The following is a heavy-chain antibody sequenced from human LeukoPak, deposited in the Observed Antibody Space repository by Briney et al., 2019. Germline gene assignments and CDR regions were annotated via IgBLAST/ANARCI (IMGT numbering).Heavy chain of an antibody. CDR3: ARDPLRGSSWPNDAFDI. Sequence: PGGSPRLSCAASGFTVSSNYMSWVRQAPGKGLEWVSVIYSGGSTYCADSVKGRFTISRDNSKNTLYLQMNSLRAEDTAVYYCARDPLRGSSWPNDAFDIWGQGTMVTVSS. J-gene: IGHJ3*02. CDR2: IYSGGST. CDR1: GFTVSSNY. V-gene: IGHV3-66*01. D-gene: IGHD6-13*01.